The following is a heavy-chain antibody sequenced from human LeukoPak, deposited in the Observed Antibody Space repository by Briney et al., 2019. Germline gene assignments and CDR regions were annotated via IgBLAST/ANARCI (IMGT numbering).Heavy chain of an antibody. Sequence: GASVKVSCKTSGYTFTSYGVSWVQQAPGQRLEWMGWISTYNYNTNYAQKFRGRVTLTKDTSTSTVYMELRSLRFDDTAIYYCARQVDTSMALPDYWGQGTLVTVSS. CDR1: GYTFTSYG. CDR2: ISTYNYNT. CDR3: ARQVDTSMALPDY. D-gene: IGHD5-18*01. J-gene: IGHJ4*02. V-gene: IGHV1-18*01.